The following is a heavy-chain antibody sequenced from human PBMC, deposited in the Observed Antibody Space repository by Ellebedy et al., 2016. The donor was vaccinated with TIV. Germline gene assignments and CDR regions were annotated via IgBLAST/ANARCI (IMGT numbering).Heavy chain of an antibody. CDR3: ARHPYIVLMVYASNWFDP. CDR2: IYYSGST. CDR1: GGSISSSSYY. Sequence: ESLKISXTVSGGSISSSSYYWGWIRQPPGKGLEWIGSIYYSGSTYYNPSLKSRVTISVDTSKNQFSLKLSSVTAADTAVYYCARHPYIVLMVYASNWFDPWGQGTLVTVSS. D-gene: IGHD2-8*01. J-gene: IGHJ5*02. V-gene: IGHV4-39*01.